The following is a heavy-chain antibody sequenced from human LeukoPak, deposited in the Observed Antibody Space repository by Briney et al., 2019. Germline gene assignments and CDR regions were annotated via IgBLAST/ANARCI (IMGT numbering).Heavy chain of an antibody. CDR2: IYYSGST. J-gene: IGHJ5*02. V-gene: IGHV4-30-4*08. Sequence: SETLSLTCTVSGGSISSGDYYWSWIRQPPGKGLEWIGYIYYSGSTYYNPSLKSRVTISVDTSKNQFSLKLSSVTAADTAVYYCARGRSWGSYYYDSSGYYKRENWFDPWGQGTLVTVSS. CDR3: ARGRSWGSYYYDSSGYYKRENWFDP. D-gene: IGHD3-22*01. CDR1: GGSISSGDYY.